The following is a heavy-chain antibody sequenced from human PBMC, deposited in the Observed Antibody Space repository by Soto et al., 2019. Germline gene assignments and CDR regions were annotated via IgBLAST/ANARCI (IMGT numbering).Heavy chain of an antibody. CDR3: AKEPVSITIFGVNGMDV. V-gene: IGHV4-30-4*01. CDR2: IYYRGST. J-gene: IGHJ6*02. CDR1: GGSISSGDYY. Sequence: QVQLQESGPGLVKPSQTLSLTCTVSGGSISSGDYYWSWIRQPPGKGLEWIGYIYYRGSTYYNPSLKSRVTISVDTSKNQFSLKLSSVTAADTAVYYCAKEPVSITIFGVNGMDVWGQGTTVTVSS. D-gene: IGHD3-3*01.